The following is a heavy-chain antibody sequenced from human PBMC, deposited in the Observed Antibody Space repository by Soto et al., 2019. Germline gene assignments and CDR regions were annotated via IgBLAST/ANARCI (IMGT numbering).Heavy chain of an antibody. V-gene: IGHV4-31*03. J-gene: IGHJ4*02. CDR1: GGSISSGGYY. CDR2: IYSSGST. CDR3: ARGRRSSSWYGDY. Sequence: QVQLQESGPGLVKPSQTLSLTCTVSGGSISSGGYYWSWIRQHPGKGLEWIGYIYSSGSTYYNPSLKRRVTISVDTSKNQFSMKRSSVTAADTAVYYCARGRRSSSWYGDYWGQGTLVTVSS. D-gene: IGHD6-13*01.